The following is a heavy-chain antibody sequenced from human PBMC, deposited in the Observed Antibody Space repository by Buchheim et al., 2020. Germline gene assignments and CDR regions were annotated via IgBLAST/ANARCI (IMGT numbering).Heavy chain of an antibody. Sequence: QLQLQESGPGLVKPSETLSLTCTVSGGSISSSGYYWGWIRQPPGTGLEWIGSINYSGNTYYNPSLKSRVTISVERDWNQVSLKLNSVTAADTAVYYCARKFKEINRYPGSSYLDYWGQGTL. V-gene: IGHV4-39*01. CDR1: GGSISSSGYY. D-gene: IGHD6-6*01. CDR3: ARKFKEINRYPGSSYLDY. J-gene: IGHJ4*02. CDR2: INYSGNT.